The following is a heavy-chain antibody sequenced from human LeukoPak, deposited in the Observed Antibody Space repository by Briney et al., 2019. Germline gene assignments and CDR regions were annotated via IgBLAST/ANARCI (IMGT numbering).Heavy chain of an antibody. D-gene: IGHD2-15*01. CDR1: GYSFTTYW. CDR2: ISPSDSDT. CDR3: AILGPRYCGGVSCYVY. V-gene: IGHV5-51*01. Sequence: GESLKISCKGSGYSFTTYWIGWVRQMPGKGLEWMGIISPSDSDTRYSPSLQGQVTISADKSINTAYLQWSSLEASDTAMYYCAILGPRYCGGVSCYVYWGQGTLVTVSS. J-gene: IGHJ4*02.